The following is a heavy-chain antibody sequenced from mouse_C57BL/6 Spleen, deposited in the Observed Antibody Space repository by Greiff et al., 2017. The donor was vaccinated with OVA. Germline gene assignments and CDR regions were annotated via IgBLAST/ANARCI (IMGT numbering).Heavy chain of an antibody. J-gene: IGHJ2*01. CDR2: IDPENGGT. CDR1: GYTFTEYE. D-gene: IGHD2-10*02. Sequence: QVQLQQSGAELVRPGASVTLSCKASGYTFTEYEMHWVKQTPVHGLEWIGAIDPENGGTAYNQKFKGKAILTADKSSSTAYMELRSLTSEDSAVYYCTRGPRTLYFDYWGQGTTLTVSS. V-gene: IGHV1-15*01. CDR3: TRGPRTLYFDY.